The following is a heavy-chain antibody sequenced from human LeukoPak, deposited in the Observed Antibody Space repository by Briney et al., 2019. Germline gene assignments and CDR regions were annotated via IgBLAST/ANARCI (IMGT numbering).Heavy chain of an antibody. V-gene: IGHV4-39*01. CDR1: GGSISSSSYY. CDR3: ARSLAAAGHDAFDI. J-gene: IGHJ3*02. D-gene: IGHD6-13*01. CDR2: IYYSGST. Sequence: PSETLSLTCTVSGGSISSSSYYWGWIRQPPGKGLEWIGSIYYSGSTYYNPSLKSRVTISVDTSKNQFSLKLSSVTAADTAVYYCARSLAAAGHDAFDIWGQGTMVTVSS.